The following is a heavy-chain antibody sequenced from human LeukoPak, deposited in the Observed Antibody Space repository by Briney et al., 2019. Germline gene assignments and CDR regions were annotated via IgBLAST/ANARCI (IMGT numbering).Heavy chain of an antibody. V-gene: IGHV3-11*01. CDR1: RFTFSDFY. CDR3: ARLSVVAGNWYFDL. D-gene: IGHD2-15*01. J-gene: IGHJ2*01. CDR2: ISNSGTTI. Sequence: GGSLRLSCAATRFTFSDFYMSWVRQAPGKGLEWVSYISNSGTTISYADAVKGRFTISRDSANNSLYLQMNSLRAEDTGLYYCARLSVVAGNWYFDLWGRGTLVTVSS.